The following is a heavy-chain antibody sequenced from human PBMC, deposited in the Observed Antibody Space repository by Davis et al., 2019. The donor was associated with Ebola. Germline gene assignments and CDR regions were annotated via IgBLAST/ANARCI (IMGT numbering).Heavy chain of an antibody. D-gene: IGHD3-3*01. Sequence: SLKISCAASGFTFDDYAMHWVRQAPGKGLEWVSGISWNSGSIGYADSVKGRFTISRDNAKNSLYLQMNSLRAEDTAVYYCARTYDFWSGYPLDYWGQGTLVTVSS. V-gene: IGHV3-9*01. J-gene: IGHJ4*02. CDR1: GFTFDDYA. CDR2: ISWNSGSI. CDR3: ARTYDFWSGYPLDY.